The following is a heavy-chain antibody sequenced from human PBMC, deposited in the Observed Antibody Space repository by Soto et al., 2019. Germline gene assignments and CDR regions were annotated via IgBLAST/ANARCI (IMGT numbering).Heavy chain of an antibody. CDR3: AREGNYGWGSYYLYYYGMDV. J-gene: IGHJ6*02. Sequence: ASVKVSCKASGYTFTSYGISWVRQAPGQGLEWMGWISAYNGNTNYAQKLQGRVTMTTDTSASTAYMELSSLRSEDTAVYYCAREGNYGWGSYYLYYYGMDVGGQGTRVTVSS. D-gene: IGHD3-10*01. V-gene: IGHV1-18*01. CDR2: ISAYNGNT. CDR1: GYTFTSYG.